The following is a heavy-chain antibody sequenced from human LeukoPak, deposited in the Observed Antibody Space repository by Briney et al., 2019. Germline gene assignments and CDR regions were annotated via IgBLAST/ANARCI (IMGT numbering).Heavy chain of an antibody. Sequence: PGRSLRLSCAASGFPVSSGYMNWVRQAPGKGPEWVSYISSSGGTIYSADSVEGRFTISRDNAKNSLYLQMNSLRAEDTAVYYCARGLVAGYYWGQGTLVTVSS. V-gene: IGHV3-48*03. J-gene: IGHJ4*02. D-gene: IGHD6-19*01. CDR1: GFPVSSGY. CDR3: ARGLVAGYY. CDR2: ISSSGGTI.